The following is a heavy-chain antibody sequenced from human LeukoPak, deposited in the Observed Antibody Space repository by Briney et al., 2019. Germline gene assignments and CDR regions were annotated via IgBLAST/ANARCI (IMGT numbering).Heavy chain of an antibody. CDR1: GFTFSSYA. J-gene: IGHJ4*02. Sequence: GGSLRLSCAASGFTFSSYAMSWVRQAPGKGLEWVSAIGGSDGVTLYADSVKGRFTVFRDNSKNTLYLEMSNLRVEDTALYYCAKRPNSDSGSYYFDHWGQGTLVTVSS. CDR3: AKRPNSDSGSYYFDH. CDR2: IGGSDGVT. V-gene: IGHV3-23*01. D-gene: IGHD3-10*01.